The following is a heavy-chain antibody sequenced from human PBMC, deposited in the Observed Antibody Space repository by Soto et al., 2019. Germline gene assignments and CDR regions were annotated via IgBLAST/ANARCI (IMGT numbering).Heavy chain of an antibody. CDR1: GFTFSSYA. Sequence: QVQLVESGGGVVQPGRSLRLSCAASGFTFSSYAMHWVRQAPGKGLEWVAVISYDGSNKYYADSVKGRFTISRDNSKNTLYLQMNNLRAEDTAVYYCARGLYYYDSSVPLSYWGQGTLVTVSS. V-gene: IGHV3-30-3*01. J-gene: IGHJ4*02. CDR3: ARGLYYYDSSVPLSY. D-gene: IGHD3-22*01. CDR2: ISYDGSNK.